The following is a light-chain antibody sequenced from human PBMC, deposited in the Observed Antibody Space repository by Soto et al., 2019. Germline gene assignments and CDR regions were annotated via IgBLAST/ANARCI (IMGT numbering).Light chain of an antibody. CDR3: QQYNNWPLT. J-gene: IGKJ4*01. V-gene: IGKV3-15*01. CDR2: GAS. CDR1: QSLSSN. Sequence: EIVMTQSPAPLSVSPGERATLSCRASQSLSSNLAWYQQKPGQAPRLLIYGASTRATGIPARFSGSGSGTEFTLTISSLQSEDFTVYYCQQYNNWPLTLGGGTKVDIK.